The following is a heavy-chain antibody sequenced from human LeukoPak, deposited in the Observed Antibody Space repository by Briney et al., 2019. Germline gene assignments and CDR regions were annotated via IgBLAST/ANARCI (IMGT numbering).Heavy chain of an antibody. V-gene: IGHV4-34*01. CDR1: GGSFSGYY. J-gene: IGHJ4*02. CDR3: ARHYSSGWYFNY. Sequence: PSETLSLTCAVYGGSFSGYYWSWIRQPPGKGPEWIGEINHSGSTNYNPSLKSRVTISVDTSKNQFSLKLSSVTAADTAVYYCARHYSSGWYFNYWGQGTLVTVSS. D-gene: IGHD6-19*01. CDR2: INHSGST.